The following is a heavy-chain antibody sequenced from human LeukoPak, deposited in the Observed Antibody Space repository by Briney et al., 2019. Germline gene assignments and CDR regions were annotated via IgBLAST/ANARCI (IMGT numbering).Heavy chain of an antibody. CDR3: ARDYRPGSPLWFGSPDY. CDR2: INPSGGST. CDR1: GYTFTIYY. D-gene: IGHD3-10*01. V-gene: IGHV1-46*01. Sequence: ASVTVSCKASGYTFTIYYMHWVRQAPGQGVEWMGLINPSGGSTSYAQKFQGRVTMTRDTSTSTVYMELSSLRSEDTAVYYCARDYRPGSPLWFGSPDYWGQGTLVTVSS. J-gene: IGHJ4*02.